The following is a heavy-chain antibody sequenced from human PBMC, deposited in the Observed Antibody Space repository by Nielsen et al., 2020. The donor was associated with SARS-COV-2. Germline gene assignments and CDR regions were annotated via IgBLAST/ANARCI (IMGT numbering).Heavy chain of an antibody. J-gene: IGHJ4*02. Sequence: GALRLSCAVSGFTFSSYWMSWVRQAPGKGLEWVANINQDGSEKDYVDSVKGRFTISRDNAKNSLYLQMNSLRVEDTAVYYCARARGGYDFDYWGQGTLVTVSS. CDR1: GFTFSSYW. D-gene: IGHD3-16*01. CDR2: INQDGSEK. CDR3: ARARGGYDFDY. V-gene: IGHV3-7*05.